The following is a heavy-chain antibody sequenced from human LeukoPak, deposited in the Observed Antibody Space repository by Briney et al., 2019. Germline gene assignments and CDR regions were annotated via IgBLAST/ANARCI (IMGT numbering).Heavy chain of an antibody. CDR1: GGSISSSSYY. V-gene: IGHV4-39*01. CDR3: ARQGDIYYTNWFDP. Sequence: SETLSLTCTVSGGSISSSSYYWGWIRQPPGKGLEWIGSIYYSGSTYYNPSLKSRVTISVDTSKNQFSLKLSSVTAADTAVYYCARQGDIYYTNWFDPWGQGTLVTVSS. J-gene: IGHJ5*02. D-gene: IGHD3-9*01. CDR2: IYYSGST.